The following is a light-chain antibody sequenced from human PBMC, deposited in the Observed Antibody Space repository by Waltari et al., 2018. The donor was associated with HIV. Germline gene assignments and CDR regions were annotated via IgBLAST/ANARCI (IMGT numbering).Light chain of an antibody. CDR1: QSVSSY. Sequence: EIVLTQSPATLSLSPGDRATLSCRASQSVSSYLAWYQQKPGQPPRLLIYDVSNRATGIPTRFSGSGSGTDFTLTISSLEPEDFAVYYCQQRHNWPRTFGQGTRLEIK. J-gene: IGKJ2*01. V-gene: IGKV3-11*01. CDR3: QQRHNWPRT. CDR2: DVS.